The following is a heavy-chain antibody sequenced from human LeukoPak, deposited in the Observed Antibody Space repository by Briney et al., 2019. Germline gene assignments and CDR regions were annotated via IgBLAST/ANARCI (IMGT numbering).Heavy chain of an antibody. CDR3: AGGGWDSSGYHDAFDI. J-gene: IGHJ3*02. D-gene: IGHD3-22*01. CDR1: GFTFSSYG. Sequence: GSLRLSCAASGFTFSSYGMNWVRQAPGKGLEWIGSIYHSGRTFYNPSLKSRVTISVDTSKNQFSLKLSSVTAADTAVYYCAGGGWDSSGYHDAFDIWGQGTLVTVSS. V-gene: IGHV4-38-2*01. CDR2: IYHSGRT.